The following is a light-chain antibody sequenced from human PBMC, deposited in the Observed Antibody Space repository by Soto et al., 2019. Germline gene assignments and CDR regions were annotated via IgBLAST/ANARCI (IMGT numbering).Light chain of an antibody. V-gene: IGKV3-15*01. J-gene: IGKJ4*01. CDR3: QQCRNWPLT. Sequence: EIVMTQSPATLSVSPGEGATLSCKASQNVYNNLARYQQRPGQPPRLLIYDASTRATGISARFSGSGYGTEFTLTISSLQSEDFAVYFCQQCRNWPLTFGGGTKVDI. CDR1: QNVYNN. CDR2: DAS.